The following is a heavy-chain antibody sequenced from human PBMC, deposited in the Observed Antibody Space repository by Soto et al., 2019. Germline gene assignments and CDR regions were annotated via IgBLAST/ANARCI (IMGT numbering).Heavy chain of an antibody. V-gene: IGHV3-9*01. Sequence: EVQLVESGGGLVQPGRSLRLSCAASGFTFDDYAMHWVRQAPGKGLEWVSGISWNSGSIGYADSVKGRFTISRDNAKNSLYLQMNSLRAEDTALYYCAKDYFDYGDGRAWYFDLWGRGTLVTVSS. CDR3: AKDYFDYGDGRAWYFDL. D-gene: IGHD4-17*01. J-gene: IGHJ2*01. CDR1: GFTFDDYA. CDR2: ISWNSGSI.